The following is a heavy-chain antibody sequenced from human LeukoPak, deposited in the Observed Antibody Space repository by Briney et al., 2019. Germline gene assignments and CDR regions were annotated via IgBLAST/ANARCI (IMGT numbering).Heavy chain of an antibody. J-gene: IGHJ4*02. CDR2: ISYDGSNK. V-gene: IGHV3-30*03. D-gene: IGHD2-2*03. Sequence: GRSLRLSCAASGFTFSSYGMHWVRQAPGKGLEWVAVISYDGSNKYYADSAKGRFTISRDNSKNTLYLQMNSLRAEDTAVYYCAAGYCSSTSCPPLFDYWGQGTLVTVSS. CDR1: GFTFSSYG. CDR3: AAGYCSSTSCPPLFDY.